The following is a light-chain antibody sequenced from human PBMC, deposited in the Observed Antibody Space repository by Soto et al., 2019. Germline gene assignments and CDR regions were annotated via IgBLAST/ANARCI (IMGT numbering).Light chain of an antibody. J-gene: IGKJ5*01. Sequence: DIVMPQTPLSLSVTPGQPASISCKSSQSLLHSDGKTYLYWFLQKPGHSPHLLIYELFNRFSGVPNRFSGSGSGTDFTLKLSRVEAEAVGVYYCMQAIQLITFGQVTRLEIK. CDR3: MQAIQLIT. V-gene: IGKV2D-29*02. CDR2: ELF. CDR1: QSLLHSDGKTY.